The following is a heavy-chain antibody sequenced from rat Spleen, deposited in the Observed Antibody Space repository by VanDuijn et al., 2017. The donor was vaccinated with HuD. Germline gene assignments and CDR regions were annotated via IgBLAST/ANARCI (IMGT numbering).Heavy chain of an antibody. CDR2: IWGDGST. V-gene: IGHV2-15*01. D-gene: IGHD1-4*01. J-gene: IGHJ2*01. CDR1: GFSLISYA. CDR3: VRERVPGFAFYFDY. Sequence: QVQLKESGPGLVQPSQTLSLTCTVSGFSLISYAVNWVRQPPGKGLEWMGGIWGDGSTNYNSALKSRLTISRDTSKSQVFLKMNSLQTEDTAIYFCVRERVPGFAFYFDYWGQGVMVTVSS.